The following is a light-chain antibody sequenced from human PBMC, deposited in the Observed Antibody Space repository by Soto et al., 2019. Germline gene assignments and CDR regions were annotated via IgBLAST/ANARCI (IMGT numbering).Light chain of an antibody. CDR2: AAS. CDR3: QQSYSTLVT. CDR1: QSISSY. J-gene: IGKJ1*01. V-gene: IGKV1-39*01. Sequence: DIQMTQSPSSLSASVGDRVTITCRASQSISSYLNWYQQKPGKAPKLLIYAASSLQSGVPSRFSGSGSGTDFTLTIGSLQPEDFATYYCQQSYSTLVTFGQGTKVEIK.